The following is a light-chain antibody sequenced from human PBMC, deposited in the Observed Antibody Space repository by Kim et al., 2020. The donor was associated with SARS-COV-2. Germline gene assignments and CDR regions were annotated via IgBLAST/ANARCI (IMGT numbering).Light chain of an antibody. V-gene: IGLV3-19*01. J-gene: IGLJ2*01. CDR3: NSRDSNDNVV. Sequence: VALGQKVSITCQGDSLRSYYATWYQQKPGQAPILIIYGKNNRPSGSPDRFSGSSSGNTASLTITGTQAGDEADYYCNSRDSNDNVVFGGGTQLTVL. CDR2: GKN. CDR1: SLRSYY.